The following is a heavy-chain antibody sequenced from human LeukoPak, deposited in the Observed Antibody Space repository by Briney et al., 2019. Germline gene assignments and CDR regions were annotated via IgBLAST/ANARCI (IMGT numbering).Heavy chain of an antibody. Sequence: GGSLRLSCAASKFTFSKHWMSWVRQAPGKGLEWVANIKQDGSEKYHVDSVKGRFTISRDNAKNSLYLQMNSLRAKDTAVYYCARDGYTMVRGVIAYYYGMDVWGQGTTVTVSS. CDR1: KFTFSKHW. D-gene: IGHD3-10*01. J-gene: IGHJ6*02. V-gene: IGHV3-7*01. CDR3: ARDGYTMVRGVIAYYYGMDV. CDR2: IKQDGSEK.